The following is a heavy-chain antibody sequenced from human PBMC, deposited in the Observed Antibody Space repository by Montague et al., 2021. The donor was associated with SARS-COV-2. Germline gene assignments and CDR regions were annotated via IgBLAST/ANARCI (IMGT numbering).Heavy chain of an antibody. Sequence: SQTLSLTCTVSGGSISSSNYYWAWIRQPPGKGLEWIGSIYYRGSTYYNPSLKSRVFISVDTSKNQLSLTLTSVTAADTAVYYCATQEDPSGWIPGPLDFWGQGTLLSVSS. J-gene: IGHJ4*02. CDR1: GGSISSSNYY. V-gene: IGHV4-39*01. CDR2: IYYRGST. D-gene: IGHD6-19*01. CDR3: ATQEDPSGWIPGPLDF.